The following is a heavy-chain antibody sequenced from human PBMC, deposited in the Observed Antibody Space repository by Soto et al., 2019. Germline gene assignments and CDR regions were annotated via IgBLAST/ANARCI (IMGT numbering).Heavy chain of an antibody. CDR1: GGSISSYY. CDR2: IYYSGST. V-gene: IGHV4-59*08. Sequence: SETLSLTCTVSGGSISSYYWSWIRQPPGKGLEWIGYIYYSGSTNYNPSLKGRVTISVDTSKNQFSLKLSSVTAADTAVYYCARLDLGVVIRGAFDIWGQGTMVTVSS. J-gene: IGHJ3*02. D-gene: IGHD3-3*01. CDR3: ARLDLGVVIRGAFDI.